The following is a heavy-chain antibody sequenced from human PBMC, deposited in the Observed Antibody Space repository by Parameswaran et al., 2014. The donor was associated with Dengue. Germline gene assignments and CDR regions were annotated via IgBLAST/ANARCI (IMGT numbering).Heavy chain of an antibody. V-gene: IGHV3-30*04. J-gene: IGHJ1*01. CDR2: ISYDGTNK. D-gene: IGHD5-24*01. CDR3: AEGYNTDEYFQH. Sequence: VRQAPGKGLEWLAVISYDGTNKYYADSVHGRFTISRDNSKSTLYLQMNSLRAEDTAVYYCAEGYNTDEYFQHWGQGTLVTVSS.